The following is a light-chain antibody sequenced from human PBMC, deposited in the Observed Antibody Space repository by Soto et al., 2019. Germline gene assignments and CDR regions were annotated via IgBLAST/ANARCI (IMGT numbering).Light chain of an antibody. CDR1: QSVSSY. CDR2: GAS. CDR3: QQYGSSPRVT. J-gene: IGKJ5*01. V-gene: IGKV3-20*01. Sequence: IVLTQSPDTLSLPPGERATLSCWGSQSVSSYLAWYQQKPGQAPRLLLYGASSRATGIPDRFSGSGSGTDFTLTISRLEPEDFAVYYCQQYGSSPRVTFGQGTRLEI.